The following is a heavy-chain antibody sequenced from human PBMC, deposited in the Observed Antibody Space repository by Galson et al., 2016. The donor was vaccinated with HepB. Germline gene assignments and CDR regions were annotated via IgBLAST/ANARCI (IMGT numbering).Heavy chain of an antibody. CDR3: AREISQYCSGGSCYVVDY. CDR1: GGSISSRGYY. CDR2: IYYSGNT. Sequence: TLSLTCTVSGGSISSRGYYWSWIRQHPGKGLEWIGYIYYSGNTHYNPSLKSRITISIDTSKNQFSLKLSSVTAADTAVYYCAREISQYCSGGSCYVVDYWGQGTLVTVSS. J-gene: IGHJ4*02. V-gene: IGHV4-31*03. D-gene: IGHD2-15*01.